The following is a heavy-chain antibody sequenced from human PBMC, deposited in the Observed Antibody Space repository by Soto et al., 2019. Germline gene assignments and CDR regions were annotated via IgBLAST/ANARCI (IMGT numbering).Heavy chain of an antibody. J-gene: IGHJ4*02. CDR3: ARRALPQCINGVCYKDGFWDY. CDR2: IYYSGTT. D-gene: IGHD2-8*01. V-gene: IGHV4-31*03. CDR1: GGSVSSGGYY. Sequence: ASETLSLTCTVSGGSVSSGGYYWSWIRQHPGTGLEWIGYIYYSGTTYFNPSLKSRASISLDTSKNEFSLKLTSVTAADTAVYYCARRALPQCINGVCYKDGFWDYWGQGALVTVSS.